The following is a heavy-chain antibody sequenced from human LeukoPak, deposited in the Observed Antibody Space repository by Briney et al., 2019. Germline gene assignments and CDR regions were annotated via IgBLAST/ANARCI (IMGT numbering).Heavy chain of an antibody. V-gene: IGHV3-21*01. J-gene: IGHJ5*02. Sequence: PGGSLRLSCAASGFTVSNNYMSWVRQAPGKGLEWVSSISSSSSYIYYADSVKGRFTISRDNAKNSLYLQMNSLRAEDTAVYYCARAQFGTAAQSWGQGTLVTVSS. CDR3: ARAQFGTAAQS. CDR1: GFTVSNNY. D-gene: IGHD3-10*01. CDR2: ISSSSSYI.